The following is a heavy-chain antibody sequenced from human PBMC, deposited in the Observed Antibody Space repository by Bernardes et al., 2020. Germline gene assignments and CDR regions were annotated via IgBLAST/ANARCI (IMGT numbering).Heavy chain of an antibody. D-gene: IGHD1-26*01. CDR2: ISAYNGNT. V-gene: IGHV1-18*01. Sequence: ASVKVSCKASGYTFTSYGISWVRQAPGQGLEWMGWISAYNGNTNYAQKLQGRVTMTTDTSTSTAYMELRSLRSDDTAVYYCARDVPIVGATTFRENDYWGQGTLVTVSS. CDR3: ARDVPIVGATTFRENDY. J-gene: IGHJ4*02. CDR1: GYTFTSYG.